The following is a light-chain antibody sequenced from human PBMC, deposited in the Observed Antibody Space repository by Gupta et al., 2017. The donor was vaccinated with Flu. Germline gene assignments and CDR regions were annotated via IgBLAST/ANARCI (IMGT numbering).Light chain of an antibody. J-gene: IGKJ4*01. CDR1: ESVSSN. Sequence: EIVLTQSPATLSLSPGERATLSCRASESVSSNLAWYQQKPGQAPRLLIYSASTRATGIPARCSGSGSGTDFTLTISSLQSEDFAVYYCQQNNNWPLTFGGGTGVEIK. CDR3: QQNNNWPLT. V-gene: IGKV3-15*01. CDR2: SAS.